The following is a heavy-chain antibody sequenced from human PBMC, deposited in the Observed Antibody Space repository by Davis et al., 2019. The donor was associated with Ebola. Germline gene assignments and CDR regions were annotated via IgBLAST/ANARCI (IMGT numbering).Heavy chain of an antibody. V-gene: IGHV1-69*04. CDR2: IIPILALA. J-gene: IGHJ4*02. CDR1: GGTFSSYA. Sequence: SVKVSCKASGGTFSSYAISWVRQAPGQGLEWMGRIIPILALANYAQKFQGRVTITADKSTSTAYMELSSLRSEDTAVYYCAREVGAAAGTDYWGQGTLVTVSS. CDR3: AREVGAAAGTDY. D-gene: IGHD6-13*01.